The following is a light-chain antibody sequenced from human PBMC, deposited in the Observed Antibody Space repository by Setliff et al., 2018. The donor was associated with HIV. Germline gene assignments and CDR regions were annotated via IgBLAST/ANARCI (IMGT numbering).Light chain of an antibody. Sequence: SALPQPRSVSGSPGQSVTISCTGTSSDVGGYNFVSWYQQRPGKAPKLMIYDVTKRPSGVPDRFSGSKSGNTASLTISGLQAEDEADYYCCSYAGSHTFVFGTGTKV. CDR3: CSYAGSHTFV. V-gene: IGLV2-11*01. J-gene: IGLJ1*01. CDR1: SSDVGGYNF. CDR2: DVT.